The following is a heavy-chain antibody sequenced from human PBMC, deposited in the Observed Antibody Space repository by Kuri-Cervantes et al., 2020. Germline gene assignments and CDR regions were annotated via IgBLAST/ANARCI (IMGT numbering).Heavy chain of an antibody. V-gene: IGHV3-74*01. Sequence: GGSLRLSCAASGFTFSSYWMHWVRQAPGKGLVWVSRINSDGSSTSYADSVKGRFTISGDNAKNTLYLQMNSLRAEDTAVYYCAREGSSGGSGVFQHWGQGTLVTVSS. CDR3: AREGSSGGSGVFQH. CDR2: INSDGSST. D-gene: IGHD2-15*01. CDR1: GFTFSSYW. J-gene: IGHJ1*01.